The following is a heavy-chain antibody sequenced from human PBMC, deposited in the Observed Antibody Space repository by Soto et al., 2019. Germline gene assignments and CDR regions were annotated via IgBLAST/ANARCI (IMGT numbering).Heavy chain of an antibody. CDR3: ASCGYSCRKNYYYYMDV. Sequence: ASVKVSCKASGYTFTSYDINWVRQATGQGLEWMGWMNPNSGNTGYAQKFQGRVTMTRNTSISTAYMELSSLRSEDTAVYYWASCGYSCRKNYYYYMDVWGKGTTVTVSS. J-gene: IGHJ6*03. V-gene: IGHV1-8*01. D-gene: IGHD2-2*01. CDR2: MNPNSGNT. CDR1: GYTFTSYD.